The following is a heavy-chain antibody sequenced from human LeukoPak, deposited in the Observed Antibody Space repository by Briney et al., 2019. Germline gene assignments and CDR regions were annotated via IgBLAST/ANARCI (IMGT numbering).Heavy chain of an antibody. CDR2: INHSGST. J-gene: IGHJ4*02. Sequence: PSENLSLNCAVYGGSFSGYYWSWIRQPPGKGLEWIGEINHSGSTNYNPSLKSRVIISVDTSKNQFSLKLSPVTAADTAVYYCARDSIPPGPAYSFDYWGQGTLVTVSS. CDR3: ARDSIPPGPAYSFDY. V-gene: IGHV4-34*01. D-gene: IGHD2/OR15-2a*01. CDR1: GGSFSGYY.